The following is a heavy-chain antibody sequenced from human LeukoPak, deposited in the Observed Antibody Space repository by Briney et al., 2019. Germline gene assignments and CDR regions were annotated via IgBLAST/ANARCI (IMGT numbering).Heavy chain of an antibody. Sequence: SETLSLTCTVSGGSISSHYWSWIRQPPGKGLEWIGYIYYSGSTNYNPSLKSRVTISVDTSKNQFSLKLCSVTAADTAVYYCAREGAAAANFDYWGQGTLVTVSS. J-gene: IGHJ4*02. V-gene: IGHV4-59*11. CDR2: IYYSGST. CDR3: AREGAAAANFDY. D-gene: IGHD6-13*01. CDR1: GGSISSHY.